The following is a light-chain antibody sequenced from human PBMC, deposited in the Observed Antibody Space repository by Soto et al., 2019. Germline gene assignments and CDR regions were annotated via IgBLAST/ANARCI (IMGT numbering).Light chain of an antibody. CDR3: HQRQSWPRT. CDR2: LAS. V-gene: IGKV3-11*01. Sequence: DILLTQSPATLSSFPGDRVTLSCRASQAFNTRLAWYQHKPGQAPRLLIYLASNRAAGVPARFSGSGSGTDFTLTISDVEPEDFAVYYCHQRQSWPRTFGQGTKVDIK. CDR1: QAFNTR. J-gene: IGKJ1*01.